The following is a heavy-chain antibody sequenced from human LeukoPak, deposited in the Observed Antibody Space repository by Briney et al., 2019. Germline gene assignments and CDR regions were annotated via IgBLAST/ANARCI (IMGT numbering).Heavy chain of an antibody. D-gene: IGHD3-16*01. J-gene: IGHJ5*02. Sequence: ASVKVSCKASGYTFTASFLHWVRQAPGQGLEWMGWINPSSGDTNSVQKFQDRVTMTRDTSINTAYMELSGLRSDDTAVYYCAREILRRGWFDTWGQGTLITVSS. CDR1: GYTFTASF. V-gene: IGHV1-2*02. CDR3: AREILRRGWFDT. CDR2: INPSSGDT.